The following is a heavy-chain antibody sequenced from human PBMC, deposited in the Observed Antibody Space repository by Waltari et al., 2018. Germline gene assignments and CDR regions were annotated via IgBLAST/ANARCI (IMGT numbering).Heavy chain of an antibody. CDR3: ATPGSGWLAPIDY. D-gene: IGHD6-19*01. J-gene: IGHJ4*02. Sequence: QVQLQESGPGLLQPSETLSLPCTVSGGSVSNYYWSWIRQPPGKGLEWIGYLYYSGTTNYNPSLKSRVTISVDTSKNQFSLKLNSVTAADTAVYYCATPGSGWLAPIDYWGQGALVTVSS. CDR2: LYYSGTT. V-gene: IGHV4-59*02. CDR1: GGSVSNYY.